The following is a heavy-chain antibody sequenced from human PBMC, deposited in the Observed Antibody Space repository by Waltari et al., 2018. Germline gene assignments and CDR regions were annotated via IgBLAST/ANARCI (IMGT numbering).Heavy chain of an antibody. J-gene: IGHJ6*02. V-gene: IGHV1-69*13. CDR3: ARGLGYCTGGVCPRLYYYYGMDV. CDR1: GGTFSSYA. CDR2: IIPIVGTA. Sequence: QVQLVQSGAEVKKPGSSVKVSCKASGGTFSSYAISWVRQAPGQGLEWMGGIIPIVGTANYAQKFQGRVTITADESTSTAYMELSSLRSEDTAVYYCARGLGYCTGGVCPRLYYYYGMDVWGQGTTVTVSS. D-gene: IGHD2-8*02.